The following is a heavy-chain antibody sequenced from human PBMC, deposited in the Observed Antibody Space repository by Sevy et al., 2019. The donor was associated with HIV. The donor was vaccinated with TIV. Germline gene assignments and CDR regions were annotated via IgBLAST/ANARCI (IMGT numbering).Heavy chain of an antibody. CDR2: IYYSGST. CDR3: ARGGGSGYDPMNFDY. V-gene: IGHV4-59*01. Sequence: SETLSLTCTVSGGSISSYYWSWIRQPPGKGLEWIGYIYYSGSTNYNPSLKSRVTISVDTSKNQFSLKLSSVTAADTAVYYCARGGGSGYDPMNFDYWGQGTRLTVSS. CDR1: GGSISSYY. J-gene: IGHJ4*02. D-gene: IGHD5-12*01.